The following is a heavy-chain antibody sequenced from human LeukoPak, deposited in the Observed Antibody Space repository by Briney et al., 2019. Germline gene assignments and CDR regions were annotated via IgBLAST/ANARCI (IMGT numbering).Heavy chain of an antibody. CDR1: GYSISSGYY. CDR2: IYHSGST. V-gene: IGHV4-38-2*02. Sequence: PSETLSLTCTVSGYSISSGYYWGWIRQPPGKGLEWIGSIYHSGSTYYNPSLKSRVTISVDTSKNQFSLKLSSVTAADTAVYYCARDPSGYCSGGSCYSPAFDIWGQGTMVTVSS. J-gene: IGHJ3*02. D-gene: IGHD2-15*01. CDR3: ARDPSGYCSGGSCYSPAFDI.